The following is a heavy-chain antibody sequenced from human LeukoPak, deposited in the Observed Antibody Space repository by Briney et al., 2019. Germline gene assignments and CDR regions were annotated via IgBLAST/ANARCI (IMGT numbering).Heavy chain of an antibody. J-gene: IGHJ4*02. CDR1: VYSFTNYW. Sequence: ASVTVSFQASVYSFTNYWISWVGQMRGKGLEWMGRIDPSDSYTNYSPTFQGHVTISADKSISTAYLQWSSLKASDTAMYYCASSLEPGIAVAGTYYFDYWGQGTLVTVSS. V-gene: IGHV5-10-1*01. CDR2: IDPSDSYT. CDR3: ASSLEPGIAVAGTYYFDY. D-gene: IGHD6-19*01.